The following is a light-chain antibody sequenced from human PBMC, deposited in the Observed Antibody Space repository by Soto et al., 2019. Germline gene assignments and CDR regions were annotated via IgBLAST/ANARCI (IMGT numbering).Light chain of an antibody. J-gene: IGKJ4*01. V-gene: IGKV1-39*01. CDR2: GTF. CDR3: QQSQATPT. Sequence: DLQMTQSPSSLSASVGDRVTITCRASQTIGINLNWYQQKPGKVPTLLIFGTFNLRRGVPSRFVGSGSATDFTLTISSLQPEDLATYYCQQSQATPTFGGGTKVDIK. CDR1: QTIGIN.